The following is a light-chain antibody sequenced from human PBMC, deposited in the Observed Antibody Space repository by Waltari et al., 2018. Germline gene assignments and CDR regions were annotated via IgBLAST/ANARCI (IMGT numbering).Light chain of an antibody. CDR1: QSVSSN. J-gene: IGKJ3*01. CDR3: QQYDIWPLT. CDR2: GAS. V-gene: IGKV3-15*01. Sequence: EIVMTQSPATLSVSPGERVTLSCRVSQSVSSNLAWYQQKPGQAPRLLIYGASTRATGIPARFSASVSGTDFTLTIGSLQSEDFALYYCQQYDIWPLTFGPGTKVDIK.